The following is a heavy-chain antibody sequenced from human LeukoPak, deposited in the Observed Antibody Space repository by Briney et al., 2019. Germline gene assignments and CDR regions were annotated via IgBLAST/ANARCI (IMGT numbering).Heavy chain of an antibody. Sequence: SVKVSCKASGGTFSSYAISWVRQAPGQGLEWMGRIIPILGIANYAQKFQGRVTITADKSTSTAYMELSSLRSEDTAVYYCARQTIGDYVGYFDYWGQGALVTVSS. CDR3: ARQTIGDYVGYFDY. CDR1: GGTFSSYA. D-gene: IGHD4-17*01. J-gene: IGHJ4*02. V-gene: IGHV1-69*04. CDR2: IIPILGIA.